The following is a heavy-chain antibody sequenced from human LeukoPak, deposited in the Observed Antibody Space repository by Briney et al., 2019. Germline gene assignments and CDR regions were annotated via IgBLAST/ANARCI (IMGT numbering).Heavy chain of an antibody. V-gene: IGHV4-39*01. J-gene: IGHJ4*02. CDR2: IYYSGST. D-gene: IGHD6-13*01. CDR3: ARHRAQQLVPLVVFPPDY. CDR1: GGSISSSSYY. Sequence: SETLSLTCTVSGGSISSSSYYWGWIRQPPGKGLEWIGSIYYSGSTYYNPSLKSRVTISVDTSKNQFSLKLSSVTAADTAVYYCARHRAQQLVPLVVFPPDYWGQGTLVTVSS.